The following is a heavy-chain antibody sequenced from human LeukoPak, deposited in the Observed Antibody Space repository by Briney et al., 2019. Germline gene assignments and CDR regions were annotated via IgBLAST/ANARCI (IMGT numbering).Heavy chain of an antibody. D-gene: IGHD3-22*01. Sequence: PGGSLRLSCEASGFTFKDHSMNWVRQAPGRRLEWVSFISSSGGTIYYADSVKGRFTISRDNVNNSLHLLMNSLRADDTAVYHCARDSSGYRRFDFWGQGTLVTVSS. CDR2: ISSSGGTI. CDR3: ARDSSGYRRFDF. J-gene: IGHJ4*02. CDR1: GFTFKDHS. V-gene: IGHV3-48*01.